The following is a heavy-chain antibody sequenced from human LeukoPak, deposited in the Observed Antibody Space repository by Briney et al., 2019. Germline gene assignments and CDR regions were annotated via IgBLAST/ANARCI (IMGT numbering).Heavy chain of an antibody. Sequence: KSSETLSLTCTVSGGSISGSCCYWGWIRQTPGKDLEWIGSTSYSGSTHYNPSFKSRVTVSVDTSKYQFFLNLSSVTAADTAVYYCSRTTGDSAIIAAHWGQGTLVTVSS. J-gene: IGHJ4*02. CDR3: SRTTGDSAIIAAH. D-gene: IGHD3-16*01. V-gene: IGHV4-39*01. CDR2: TSYSGST. CDR1: GGSISGSCCY.